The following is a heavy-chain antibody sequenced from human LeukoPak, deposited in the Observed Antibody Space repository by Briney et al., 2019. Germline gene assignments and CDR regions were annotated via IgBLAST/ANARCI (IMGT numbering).Heavy chain of an antibody. CDR2: ISGNGANT. CDR3: AKEFRAGGRYGDF. D-gene: IGHD2-15*01. Sequence: GGSLRLSCAASGFAFSNHAMTWVRQAPGKGLEWVSAISGNGANTPYADSVKGRFTISRDNSKNMLYLQMNTLRAEDTAIYYCAKEFRAGGRYGDFWGLGTLVTVSS. J-gene: IGHJ4*02. V-gene: IGHV3-23*01. CDR1: GFAFSNHA.